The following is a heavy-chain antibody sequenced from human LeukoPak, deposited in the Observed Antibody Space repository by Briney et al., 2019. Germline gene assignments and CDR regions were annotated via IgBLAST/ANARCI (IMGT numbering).Heavy chain of an antibody. D-gene: IGHD3-3*01. V-gene: IGHV4-39*01. CDR1: GGSISSSHYY. CDR3: ARQISDYYYYYIDV. CDR2: IYYSGTT. J-gene: IGHJ6*03. Sequence: PSETLSLSCTVSGGSISSSHYYWGWIRQPPGKGLEWIGTIYYSGTTYYNPSLESRVTISEDTSKNQFSLTLRSVTAADTAVYYCARQISDYYYYYIDVWGKGTTVTVSS.